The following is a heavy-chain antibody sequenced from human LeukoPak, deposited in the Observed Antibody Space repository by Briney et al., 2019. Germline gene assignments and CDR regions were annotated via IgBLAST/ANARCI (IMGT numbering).Heavy chain of an antibody. Sequence: GGSLRLSCAASGFTFSSYGMHWVRQAPGKGLEWVAVISYDGSNKYYADSVKGRFTTSRDNSKNTLYLQMNSLRAEDTAVYYCARTYYYDSSGYYWFDPWGQGTLVTVSS. J-gene: IGHJ5*02. CDR2: ISYDGSNK. V-gene: IGHV3-30*03. CDR3: ARTYYYDSSGYYWFDP. D-gene: IGHD3-22*01. CDR1: GFTFSSYG.